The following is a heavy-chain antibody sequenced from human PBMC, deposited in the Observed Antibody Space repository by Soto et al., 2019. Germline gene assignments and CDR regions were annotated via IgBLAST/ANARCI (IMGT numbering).Heavy chain of an antibody. CDR2: IKSKTDGGTT. CDR1: GFTFSNAW. CDR3: TTGDYDSSGVIDY. D-gene: IGHD3-22*01. Sequence: PGGSLRLSCAASGFTFSNAWMNWVRQAPGKGLEWVGRIKSKTDGGTTDYAAPVKGRFTISRDDSKNTLYLQMNSLKTEDTAVYYCTTGDYDSSGVIDYWGQGTLVTVSS. V-gene: IGHV3-15*07. J-gene: IGHJ4*02.